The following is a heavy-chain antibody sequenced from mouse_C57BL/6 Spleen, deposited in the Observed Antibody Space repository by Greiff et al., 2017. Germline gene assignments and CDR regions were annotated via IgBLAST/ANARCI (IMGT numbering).Heavy chain of an antibody. V-gene: IGHV5-17*01. J-gene: IGHJ3*01. CDR1: GFTFSDYG. CDR2: ISSGSSTI. D-gene: IGHD1-1*01. Sequence: EVMLVESGGGLVKPGGSLKLSCAASGFTFSDYGMHWVRQAPEKGLEWVAYISSGSSTIYYADTVKGRFTISRDNAKNTLFLQMTSLRSEDTAMYYCARPRGYYGSSPAWFAYWGQGTLVTVSA. CDR3: ARPRGYYGSSPAWFAY.